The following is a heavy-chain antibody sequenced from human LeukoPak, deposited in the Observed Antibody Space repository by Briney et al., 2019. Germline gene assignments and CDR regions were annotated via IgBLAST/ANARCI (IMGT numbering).Heavy chain of an antibody. CDR1: GGSIISSTYY. CDR3: AKYGNSGWVIDN. Sequence: PSETLSLTCTVSGGSIISSTYYWGWIRQPPGKGLEWIGSIYYSGSTYYHPSLKSRVTISIDTSKNQFSLKLSSVTAADMAVYFCAKYGNSGWVIDNWGQGTLVTVSS. CDR2: IYYSGST. V-gene: IGHV4-39*01. D-gene: IGHD6-19*01. J-gene: IGHJ4*02.